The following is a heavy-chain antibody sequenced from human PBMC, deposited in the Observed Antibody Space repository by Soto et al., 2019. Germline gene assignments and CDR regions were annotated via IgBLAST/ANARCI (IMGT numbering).Heavy chain of an antibody. CDR2: ISAYNGNT. V-gene: IGHV1-18*01. D-gene: IGHD2-15*01. CDR1: GYTFTSYG. CDR3: ARDLSFFWGGYCSGGSCPMGAFDI. Sequence: ASVKVSCKASGYTFTSYGISWVRQAPGQGLEWMGWISAYNGNTNYAQKLQGRVTMTTDTSTSTAYMELMSLRSDDTAVYYFARDLSFFWGGYCSGGSCPMGAFDIWGQGTMVTVSS. J-gene: IGHJ3*02.